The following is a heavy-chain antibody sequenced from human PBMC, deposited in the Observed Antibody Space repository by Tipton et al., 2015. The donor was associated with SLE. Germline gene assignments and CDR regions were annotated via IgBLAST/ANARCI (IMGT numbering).Heavy chain of an antibody. D-gene: IGHD3-16*02. CDR1: GFTFSSYA. Sequence: RSLRLSCAASGFTFSSYAMSWVRQAPGKGLEWVAAISYHGSNKYYADSVKGRFTISRDNSKNTLYLQMNSLRAEDTAVYYCARERRDTQYWYFDLWGRGTLVTVSS. CDR2: ISYHGSNK. V-gene: IGHV3-30-3*01. J-gene: IGHJ2*01. CDR3: ARERRDTQYWYFDL.